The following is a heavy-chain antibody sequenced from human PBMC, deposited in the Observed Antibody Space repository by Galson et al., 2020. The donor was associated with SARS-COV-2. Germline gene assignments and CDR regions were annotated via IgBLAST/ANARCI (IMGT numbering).Heavy chain of an antibody. Sequence: GGSLRLSCTASQFTFSSFEMNWVRQAPGKGLEWVSYISNSGDTTYYADSVKGRFTISRDNAKNSLFLQMNSLRAEDSAVYYCARDLAGNWDDRWGQGTLVTVSS. J-gene: IGHJ4*02. D-gene: IGHD1-1*01. V-gene: IGHV3-48*03. CDR3: ARDLAGNWDDR. CDR1: QFTFSSFE. CDR2: ISNSGDTT.